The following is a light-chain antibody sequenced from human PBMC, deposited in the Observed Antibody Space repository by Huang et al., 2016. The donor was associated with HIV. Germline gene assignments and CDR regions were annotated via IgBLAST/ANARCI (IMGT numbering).Light chain of an antibody. CDR3: QQRSNWPRT. V-gene: IGKV3-11*01. Sequence: EIVLTQSQATLSLSPGERATLSCRASQSVSNSLAWFQQKPGQAPRLLIYDASNRATGIPARFSASGSGTDFTLTISSLEPEDFAVYYCQQRSNWPRTFGQGTKVEIK. CDR1: QSVSNS. J-gene: IGKJ1*01. CDR2: DAS.